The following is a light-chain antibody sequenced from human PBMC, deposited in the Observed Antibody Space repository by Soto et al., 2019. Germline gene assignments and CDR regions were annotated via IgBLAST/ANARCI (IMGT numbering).Light chain of an antibody. CDR3: QTWGTGFAV. Sequence: QAVLTQSPSASASLGASVKLTCTLSSGHSSYAIAWHQQQPEKGPRYLMKLNSDGSHSKGDGIPDRFSGSSSGAERYLTISSLQSEDEADYYCQTWGTGFAVFGGGTQLTVL. CDR1: SGHSSYA. CDR2: LNSDGSH. J-gene: IGLJ7*01. V-gene: IGLV4-69*01.